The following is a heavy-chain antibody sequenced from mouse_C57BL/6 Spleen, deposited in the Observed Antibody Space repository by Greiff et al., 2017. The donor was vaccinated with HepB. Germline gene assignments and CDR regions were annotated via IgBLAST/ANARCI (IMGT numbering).Heavy chain of an antibody. CDR3: ASYYGYNYWYFDV. Sequence: EVKLMESGGGLVKPGGSLKLSCAASGFTFSSYAMSWVRQTPEKRLEWVATISDGGSYTYYPDNVKGRFTISRDNAKNNLYLQMSHLKSEDTAMYYCASYYGYNYWYFDVWGTGTTVTVSS. J-gene: IGHJ1*03. D-gene: IGHD2-2*01. CDR2: ISDGGSYT. V-gene: IGHV5-4*03. CDR1: GFTFSSYA.